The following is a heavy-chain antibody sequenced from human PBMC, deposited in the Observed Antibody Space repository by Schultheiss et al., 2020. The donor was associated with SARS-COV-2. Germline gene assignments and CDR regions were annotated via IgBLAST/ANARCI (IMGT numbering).Heavy chain of an antibody. D-gene: IGHD1-1*01. CDR2: ISGSGGRM. J-gene: IGHJ4*02. CDR1: GFTFSTYS. Sequence: GGSLRLSCAASGFTFSTYSMNWVRQAPGKGLEWASAISGSGGRMYYADSVKGRFTISRDNSENTLYLHMNSLRAEDTAVYYCARDRDNWNDVRPTAPDYWGQGTLVTVSS. CDR3: ARDRDNWNDVRPTAPDY. V-gene: IGHV3-23*01.